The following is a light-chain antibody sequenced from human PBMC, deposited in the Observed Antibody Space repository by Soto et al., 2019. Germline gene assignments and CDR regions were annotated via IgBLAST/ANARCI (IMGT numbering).Light chain of an antibody. CDR3: QQYYSTPGT. V-gene: IGKV4-1*01. CDR2: WAS. J-gene: IGKJ2*01. Sequence: DIVMTQSPDSLAVSLGERATINCKSSQSVLYSSNNKNYLAWYQQKPGQPPKLLIYWASTRESGVPDRFSGSGSGTDFALTISSLQAEGVAVYYCQQYYSTPGTFGQGTKLEIK. CDR1: QSVLYSSNNKNY.